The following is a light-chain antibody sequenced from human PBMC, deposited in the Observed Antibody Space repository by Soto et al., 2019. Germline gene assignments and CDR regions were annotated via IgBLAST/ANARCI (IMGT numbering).Light chain of an antibody. J-gene: IGLJ2*01. CDR3: SSYTSSSTYVV. CDR2: DVS. CDR1: SSDVGGYNY. V-gene: IGLV2-14*01. Sequence: QSALTQPASVSGSPGQSITISCTGTSSDVGGYNYVSWYQQHPGKAPKLMIYDVSNRLSGVSNRFSGSKSGNTASLTISGLPAEDEADYYCSSYTSSSTYVVFGGGTKLTVL.